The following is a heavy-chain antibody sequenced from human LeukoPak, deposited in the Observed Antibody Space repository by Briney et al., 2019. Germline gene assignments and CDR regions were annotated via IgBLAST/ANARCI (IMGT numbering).Heavy chain of an antibody. CDR1: GYTFTRNG. Sequence: GASVKVSCKASGYTFTRNGVSWVRQAPGQGLEWMGWISSDNGDTHYAQKLQGRVTMSTDTSTSVAYMELRSLGSDDTAVYYCARDLRTYYYDTSGLSLFDYWGQGTLVTVSS. J-gene: IGHJ4*02. V-gene: IGHV1-18*01. CDR3: ARDLRTYYYDTSGLSLFDY. D-gene: IGHD3-22*01. CDR2: ISSDNGDT.